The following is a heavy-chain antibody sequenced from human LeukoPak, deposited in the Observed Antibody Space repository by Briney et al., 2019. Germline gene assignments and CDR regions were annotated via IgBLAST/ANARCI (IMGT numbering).Heavy chain of an antibody. Sequence: PGGSLRLSCAVSGFSFSNYAMSWVRQAPGKGLEWVSAISGSGGSIYYADSVKGRFTISRDNSKNTLYLQMNSLRAEDTAVYYCAKGAGAYSSPVSDYFDYWGQGTLVTVSS. V-gene: IGHV3-23*01. CDR1: GFSFSNYA. J-gene: IGHJ4*02. CDR3: AKGAGAYSSPVSDYFDY. CDR2: ISGSGGSI. D-gene: IGHD6-13*01.